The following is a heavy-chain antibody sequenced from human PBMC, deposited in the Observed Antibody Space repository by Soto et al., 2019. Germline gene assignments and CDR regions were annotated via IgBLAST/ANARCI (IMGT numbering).Heavy chain of an antibody. CDR2: ISDDGSQK. CDR3: AKEAPGGWHFFDT. V-gene: IGHV3-30*18. D-gene: IGHD6-19*01. J-gene: IGHJ4*02. Sequence: GGSLRLSCAASGFTFRTYGMHWVRQAPGKGLEWVAFISDDGSQKHYGDSVKGRFTISRDNSKNTLSLRMISLRTEDTSVYYCAKEAPGGWHFFDTWGQGTLVTVSS. CDR1: GFTFRTYG.